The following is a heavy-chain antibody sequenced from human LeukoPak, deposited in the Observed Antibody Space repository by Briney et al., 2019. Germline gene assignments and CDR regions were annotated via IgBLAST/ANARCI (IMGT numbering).Heavy chain of an antibody. D-gene: IGHD2-2*01. CDR1: GYTFTGYY. CDR2: INPNSGGT. Sequence: GASVKVSCKASGYTFTGYYMHWVRQAPGQGLEWMGWINPNSGGTNYAQKFQGRVTMTRDTSISTAYMELSRLRSDDTAVYYCARLCSGTSCPFDYWGQGTLVTVSS. CDR3: ARLCSGTSCPFDY. V-gene: IGHV1-2*02. J-gene: IGHJ4*02.